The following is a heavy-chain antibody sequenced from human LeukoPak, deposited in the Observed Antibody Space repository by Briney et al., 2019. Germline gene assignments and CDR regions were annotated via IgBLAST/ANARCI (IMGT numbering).Heavy chain of an antibody. CDR1: GGTLSKYG. CDR2: IIPIFGPA. V-gene: IGHV1-69*13. D-gene: IGHD3/OR15-3a*01. Sequence: SVKVSCKASGGTLSKYGISWLRQAPGQGLEWMGRIIPIFGPALYAPQFKGRVTITADASTETAYVEVASLISEDTAVYFCATDPHSDFWTGYYWDSWGQGTLVTVSS. CDR3: ATDPHSDFWTGYYWDS. J-gene: IGHJ4*02.